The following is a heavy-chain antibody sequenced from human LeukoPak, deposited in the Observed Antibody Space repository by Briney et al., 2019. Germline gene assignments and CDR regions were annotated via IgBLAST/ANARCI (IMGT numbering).Heavy chain of an antibody. CDR2: INPNSGGT. CDR3: ARAQSSSWFYYYYMDV. V-gene: IGHV1-2*02. CDR1: GYTFTGYY. J-gene: IGHJ6*03. Sequence: ASVKVSCKASGYTFTGYYMHWVRQAPGQGLEWMGWINPNSGGTNYAQKFQGRVTMTRDTSISTAYMELSRLRSDDTAVYYCARAQSSSWFYYYYMDVWGKGTTVTISS. D-gene: IGHD6-13*01.